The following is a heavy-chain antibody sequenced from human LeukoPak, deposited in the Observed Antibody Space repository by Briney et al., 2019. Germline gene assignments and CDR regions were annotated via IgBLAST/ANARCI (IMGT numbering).Heavy chain of an antibody. CDR3: ARIPPGQLERPYYFDY. V-gene: IGHV3-7*04. CDR2: IKQDGREK. J-gene: IGHJ4*02. CDR1: GFTFSNFW. Sequence: GGPLGLSCAASGFTFSNFWMTWVRQAPGKGLQWVANIKQDGREKYYVDSVKGRFTISRDNAKNSLYLQMDSLTADDTAIYYCARIPPGQLERPYYFDYWGQGTLVTVSS. D-gene: IGHD1-1*01.